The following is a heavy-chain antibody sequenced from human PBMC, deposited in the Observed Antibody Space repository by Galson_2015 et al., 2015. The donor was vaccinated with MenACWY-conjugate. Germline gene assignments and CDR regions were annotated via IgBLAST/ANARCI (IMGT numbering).Heavy chain of an antibody. Sequence: LSLTCTVSGDSISSNSSYWGWIRQPPGKGLEWIGSIFYSGTTYYNPSLKSRVAISVDTSKSHLSLNLSSVTAADTAIYYCARGGTVLRTVANWFDPWGQGTLVTVSP. CDR3: ARGGTVLRTVANWFDP. CDR1: GDSISSNSSY. J-gene: IGHJ5*02. CDR2: IFYSGTT. V-gene: IGHV4-39*07. D-gene: IGHD2-8*02.